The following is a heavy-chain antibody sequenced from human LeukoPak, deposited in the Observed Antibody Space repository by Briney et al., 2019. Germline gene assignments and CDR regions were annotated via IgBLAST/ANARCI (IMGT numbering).Heavy chain of an antibody. CDR3: VRTEVSSGSEDY. Sequence: SETLSLTCTVSGGSLISSAYYWSWLRQPPGKGLEWIGYIYYSGSTYYNPSLKSRVTISLDTSKNQFSLKLSSVTAADTAVYYCVRTEVSSGSEDYWGQGTLVAVSS. CDR2: IYYSGST. CDR1: GGSLISSAYY. J-gene: IGHJ4*02. V-gene: IGHV4-30-4*08. D-gene: IGHD6-19*01.